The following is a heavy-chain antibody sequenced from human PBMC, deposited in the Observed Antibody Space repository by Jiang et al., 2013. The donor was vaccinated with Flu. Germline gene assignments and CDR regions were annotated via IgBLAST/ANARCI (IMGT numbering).Heavy chain of an antibody. V-gene: IGHV4-34*01. D-gene: IGHD2-21*01. Sequence: SRVTISVDTSKNQXSLKLSSVTAADTAVYYCARRRMVDVVPRSRLGWFDPWGQGTLVTVSS. J-gene: IGHJ5*02. CDR3: ARRRMVDVVPRSRLGWFDP.